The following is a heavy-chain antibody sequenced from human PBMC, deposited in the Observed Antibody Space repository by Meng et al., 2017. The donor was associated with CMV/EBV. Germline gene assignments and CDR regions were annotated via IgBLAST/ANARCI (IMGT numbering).Heavy chain of an antibody. Sequence: SGYTYTTYGLSWVRQPPGQGLEWMGWISAYNGNTNYAQKYQGRITMTTDSPTTTAYMELRSLRSDDTAVYYCARDSVAVRPGWFDPWGQGTLVTVSS. CDR1: GYTYTTYG. CDR2: ISAYNGNT. D-gene: IGHD6-6*01. V-gene: IGHV1-18*01. J-gene: IGHJ5*02. CDR3: ARDSVAVRPGWFDP.